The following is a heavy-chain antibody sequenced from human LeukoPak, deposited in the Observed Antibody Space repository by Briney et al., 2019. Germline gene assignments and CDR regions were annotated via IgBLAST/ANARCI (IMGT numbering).Heavy chain of an antibody. J-gene: IGHJ4*02. D-gene: IGHD1-26*01. CDR3: AKFSWEGDFKSTTPANGGDY. Sequence: PGGSLRLSCAASGFTFSSYGMHWVRQAPGKGLEWVAFIRYDGSNKYYADSVKGRFTISRDNSKNTLYLQMNSLRAEDTAVYYCAKFSWEGDFKSTTPANGGDYWGQGTLVTVSS. V-gene: IGHV3-30*02. CDR1: GFTFSSYG. CDR2: IRYDGSNK.